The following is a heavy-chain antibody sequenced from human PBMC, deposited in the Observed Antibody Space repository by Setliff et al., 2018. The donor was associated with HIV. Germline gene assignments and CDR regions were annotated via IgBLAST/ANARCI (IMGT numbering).Heavy chain of an antibody. CDR1: GYTFTDYF. J-gene: IGHJ4*02. V-gene: IGHV1-2*02. CDR3: ARDRRITIFGVVSVVPSKRTKTRSAFDY. Sequence: ASVKVSCKASGYTFTDYFMHWVRQAPGQGLEWMGWISPHNGDTNIPQRFKGRVTMTRDTSINTAYMELSRLRSDDTAVYYCARDRRITIFGVVSVVPSKRTKTRSAFDYWGQGTQVTVSS. D-gene: IGHD3-3*01. CDR2: ISPHNGDT.